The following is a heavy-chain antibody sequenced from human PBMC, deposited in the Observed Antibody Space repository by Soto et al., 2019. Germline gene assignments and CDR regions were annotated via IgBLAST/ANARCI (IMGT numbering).Heavy chain of an antibody. J-gene: IGHJ3*02. Sequence: QPGGSLRLSCAASGFTFSSYAMHWVRQAPGKGLEWVAVISYDGSNKYYADSVKGRFTISRDNSKNTLYLQMNSLRAEDTAVYYCARLGGDSSGCQNSDNWGKGSMVTV. CDR1: GFTFSSYA. CDR2: ISYDGSNK. D-gene: IGHD6-19*01. CDR3: ARLGGDSSGCQNSDN. V-gene: IGHV3-30-3*01.